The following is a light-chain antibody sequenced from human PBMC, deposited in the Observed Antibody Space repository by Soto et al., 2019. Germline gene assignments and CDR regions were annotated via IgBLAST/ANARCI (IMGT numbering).Light chain of an antibody. CDR1: QSVSKY. CDR3: HQYGTSPRA. CDR2: GAS. Sequence: EVVLTQSPGTLSLSPGERATLSCRASQSVSKYLAWYQQKPGQAPSLLIFGASSRATGIPDRFSGSGSGIDFTLTISRLEPEDFAVYFCHQYGTSPRAFGRGTKVDIK. V-gene: IGKV3-20*01. J-gene: IGKJ1*01.